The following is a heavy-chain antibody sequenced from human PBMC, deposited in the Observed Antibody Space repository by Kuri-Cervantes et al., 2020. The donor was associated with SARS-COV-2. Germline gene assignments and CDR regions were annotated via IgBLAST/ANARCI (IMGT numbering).Heavy chain of an antibody. CDR2: ISSSGSTI. J-gene: IGHJ4*02. CDR3: ARGGQIAIFDY. V-gene: IGHV3-48*01. Sequence: GESLKISCAASGFTFSSYWMSWVRQAPGKGLEWVSYISSSGSTIYYADSVKGRFTISRHNSNNTLYLQMNSLRAEDTAVYYCARGGQIAIFDYWGQGTLVTVSS. CDR1: GFTFSSYW.